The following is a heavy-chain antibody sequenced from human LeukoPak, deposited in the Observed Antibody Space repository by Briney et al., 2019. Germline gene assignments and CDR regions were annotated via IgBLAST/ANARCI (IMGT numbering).Heavy chain of an antibody. V-gene: IGHV3-43*02. D-gene: IGHD3-22*01. CDR1: GFTFDDYA. Sequence: GGSLSLSRAASGFTFDDYAMNWVRQAPGKGLEWVSLISGDGGNTYYADSVKGRFTISRDNSKNSLYLQMNSLRTEDTALYYRAKDLFYYDSSGYYGPFDYWGQGTLVTVSS. CDR3: AKDLFYYDSSGYYGPFDY. J-gene: IGHJ4*02. CDR2: ISGDGGNT.